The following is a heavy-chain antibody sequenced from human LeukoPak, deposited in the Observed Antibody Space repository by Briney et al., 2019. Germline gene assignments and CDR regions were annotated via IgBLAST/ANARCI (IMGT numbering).Heavy chain of an antibody. CDR1: GFTFTSSA. CDR3: AAAPYYYDSSGYYPFDY. J-gene: IGHJ4*02. CDR2: IVVGSGNT. V-gene: IGHV1-58*02. D-gene: IGHD3-22*01. Sequence: GTSVKVSCKASGFTFTSSAMQWVRQARRQRLEWIGWIVVGSGNTNYAQKFQERVTITRDMSTSTAYMELSSLRSEDTAVYYCAAAPYYYDSSGYYPFDYWGQGTLVTVSS.